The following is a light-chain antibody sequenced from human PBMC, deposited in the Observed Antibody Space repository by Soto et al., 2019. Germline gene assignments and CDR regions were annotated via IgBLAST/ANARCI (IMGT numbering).Light chain of an antibody. V-gene: IGLV1-44*01. J-gene: IGLJ2*01. Sequence: QLVLTQPPSASGTPGQRVTISCSGGDSNIGSNTVNWYQQLPGTAPKLLIYSNDQRPSGVPDRFSGSKSGTSASLAISWLQSDDEADYYCAAWYDSRSGVLFGGGTKLTVL. CDR1: DSNIGSNT. CDR3: AAWYDSRSGVL. CDR2: SND.